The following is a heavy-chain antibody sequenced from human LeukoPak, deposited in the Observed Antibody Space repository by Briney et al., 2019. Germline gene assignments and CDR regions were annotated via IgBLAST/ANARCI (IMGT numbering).Heavy chain of an antibody. CDR3: AKDRVGAMLYFDS. CDR1: GFTFSSYD. Sequence: GGSLRLSCAASGFTFSSYDMSWVRQAPGKGLEWVSAMSGSGGRTYYVDFVKGRFTISRDNSKNTLYLQINSLRAEDTAVYYCAKDRVGAMLYFDSWGQGTLVTVSS. CDR2: MSGSGGRT. V-gene: IGHV3-23*01. J-gene: IGHJ4*02. D-gene: IGHD1-26*01.